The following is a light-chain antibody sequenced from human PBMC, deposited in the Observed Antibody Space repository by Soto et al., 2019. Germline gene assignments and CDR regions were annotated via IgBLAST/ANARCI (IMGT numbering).Light chain of an antibody. V-gene: IGKV3-20*01. CDR3: QQYGSYPLYT. CDR1: QSVSSSY. J-gene: IGKJ2*01. Sequence: ELVLTQSPGTLSLSPGERATLSCRASQSVSSSYLAWYQQKPGQAPRLLIYGASSKATGIPDRFSGSGSGKDFTLTISRLEREDFAVYYCQQYGSYPLYTFGQGTKLEI. CDR2: GAS.